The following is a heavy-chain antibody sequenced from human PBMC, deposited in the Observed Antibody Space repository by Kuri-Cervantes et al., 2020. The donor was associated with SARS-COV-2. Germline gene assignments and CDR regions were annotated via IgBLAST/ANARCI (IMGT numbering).Heavy chain of an antibody. J-gene: IGHJ6*03. CDR3: ARGAANYYYMDV. V-gene: IGHV3-30-3*01. CDR2: ISYDGSNK. D-gene: IGHD3-16*01. Sequence: GGSLRLSCAASGFTFSSYAMHWVRQAPGKGLEWVAVISYDGSNKCYADSVKGRFTISRDNSKNTLYLQMNSLRAEDTAVYYCARGAANYYYMDVWGKGTTVTVSS. CDR1: GFTFSSYA.